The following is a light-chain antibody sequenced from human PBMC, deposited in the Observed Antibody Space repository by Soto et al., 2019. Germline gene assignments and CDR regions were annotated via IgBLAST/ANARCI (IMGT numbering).Light chain of an antibody. CDR1: SSNIGAGYD. V-gene: IGLV1-40*01. J-gene: IGLJ2*01. CDR3: QSYDSSLSAYVV. Sequence: QLVLTQPPSVSGAPGQRVTISCTGSSSNIGAGYDVHWYQQLPGTAPKLLIYGNSNRPSGVPDRFSGSKSGTSASLAITGLQAEDDADYYCQSYDSSLSAYVVFGGGTKVTVL. CDR2: GNS.